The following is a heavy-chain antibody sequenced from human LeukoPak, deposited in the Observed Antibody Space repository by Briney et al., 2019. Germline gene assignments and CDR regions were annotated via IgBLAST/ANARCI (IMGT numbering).Heavy chain of an antibody. V-gene: IGHV3-11*05. D-gene: IGHD6-13*01. J-gene: IGHJ4*02. CDR1: GFTFSDYY. CDR2: ISSSSSYT. CDR3: AREVVTAAGTGFDY. Sequence: GGSLRLSCAASGFTFSDYYMSWIRQAPGKGLEWVSYISSSSSYTNYADSVKGRFTISRDNAKNSLYLQMNSLRAEDTAVYYCAREVVTAAGTGFDYWGQGTLVTVSS.